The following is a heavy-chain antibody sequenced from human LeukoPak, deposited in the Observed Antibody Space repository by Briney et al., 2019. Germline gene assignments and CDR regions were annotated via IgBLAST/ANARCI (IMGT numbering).Heavy chain of an antibody. CDR1: GGSISTYFY. Sequence: SETLSLTCTVSGGSISTYFYWGWIRQSPGMGLQWLGSIFYDGTAHYNPSLMGRVTVSVDTSKNQFSLNLNSLTAADTAVYYCARVVETVFGRFDPWGQGTLVTVSS. D-gene: IGHD3-3*01. V-gene: IGHV4-39*07. CDR2: IFYDGTA. J-gene: IGHJ5*02. CDR3: ARVVETVFGRFDP.